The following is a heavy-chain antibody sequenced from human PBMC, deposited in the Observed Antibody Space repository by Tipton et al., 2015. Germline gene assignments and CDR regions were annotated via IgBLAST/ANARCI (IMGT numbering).Heavy chain of an antibody. J-gene: IGHJ4*02. V-gene: IGHV4-39*07. CDR3: ARARGRHGGLFDS. Sequence: TLSLTCTVSGGSISSDNRYWGWIRQPPGKGLEWIGSISHSGNTYYNPSLKSRVTMSRDTSKSQFSLKVNSVTASDTAVYYCARARGRHGGLFDSWGQGILVTVSS. D-gene: IGHD4-23*01. CDR2: ISHSGNT. CDR1: GGSISSDNRY.